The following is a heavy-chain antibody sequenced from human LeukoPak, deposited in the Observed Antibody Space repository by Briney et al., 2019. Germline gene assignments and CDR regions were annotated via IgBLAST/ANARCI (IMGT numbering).Heavy chain of an antibody. J-gene: IGHJ4*02. D-gene: IGHD3-22*01. CDR3: AKDLDSIHW. V-gene: IGHV1-2*06. CDR2: INPNSGGT. Sequence: ASVKVSCKASGGTFSSYAISWVRQAPGQGLEWMGRINPNSGGTNYAQKFQGRVTMTRDTSISTAYMDLSRLRSDDTAVYYCAKDLDSIHWWGQGTLVTVSS. CDR1: GGTFSSYA.